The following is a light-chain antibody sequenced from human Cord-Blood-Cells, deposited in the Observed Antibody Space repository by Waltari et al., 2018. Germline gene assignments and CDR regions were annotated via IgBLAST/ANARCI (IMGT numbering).Light chain of an antibody. V-gene: IGKV6-21*01. CDR1: QSIGSS. Sequence: EIVLTQSPDFQSVTPKEKVTITCRASQSIGSSLHWYQQKPDQSPKLLIKYASQSFAGVPSRFSGSGSGTDCTRTSNRLEAEDAATYYCHQSSSLPITFGQGTRLEIK. J-gene: IGKJ5*01. CDR2: YAS. CDR3: HQSSSLPIT.